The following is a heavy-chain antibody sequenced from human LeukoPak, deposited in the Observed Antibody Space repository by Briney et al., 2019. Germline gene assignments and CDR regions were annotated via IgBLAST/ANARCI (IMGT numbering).Heavy chain of an antibody. J-gene: IGHJ4*02. CDR2: IYTSGST. Sequence: SETLSLTCTVSGGSISSYYWSWIRQPAGKGLEWIGRIYTSGSTNYNPSLKGRVTMSVDTSKNQFSLKLSSVTAADTAVYYCARDRNSGYGRVIDYWGQGTLVTVSS. CDR3: ARDRNSGYGRVIDY. D-gene: IGHD5-12*01. V-gene: IGHV4-4*07. CDR1: GGSISSYY.